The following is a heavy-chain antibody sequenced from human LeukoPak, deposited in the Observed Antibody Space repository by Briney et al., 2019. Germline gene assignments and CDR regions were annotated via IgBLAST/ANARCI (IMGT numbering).Heavy chain of an antibody. D-gene: IGHD2-15*01. CDR3: ARSGYCSGGSCYPNHYYGMDV. J-gene: IGHJ6*04. CDR2: IIPIFGTA. V-gene: IGHV1-69*13. Sequence: SVKVSCKASGGTFSSYAISWVRQAPGQGLEWMGGIIPIFGTANYAQKFQGRVTITADESTSTAYMELSSLRSEDTAVYYCARSGYCSGGSCYPNHYYGMDVWGKGTTVTVSS. CDR1: GGTFSSYA.